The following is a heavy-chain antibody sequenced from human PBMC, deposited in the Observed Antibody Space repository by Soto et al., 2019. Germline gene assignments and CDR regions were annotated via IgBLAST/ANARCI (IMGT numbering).Heavy chain of an antibody. CDR3: ERGLGGKAANGFDP. V-gene: IGHV3-33*01. CDR1: GFTFSSYG. CDR2: IWYDGSNK. Sequence: QVQLVESGGGVVQPGRSLRLSCAASGFTFSSYGMHWVRQAPGKGLEWVAVIWYDGSNKYYADSVKGRFTISRDNSKNPLYRKRNSLGAEDTAVYYCERGLGGKAANGFDPGGRGTLSTFS. D-gene: IGHD3-16*01. J-gene: IGHJ5*02.